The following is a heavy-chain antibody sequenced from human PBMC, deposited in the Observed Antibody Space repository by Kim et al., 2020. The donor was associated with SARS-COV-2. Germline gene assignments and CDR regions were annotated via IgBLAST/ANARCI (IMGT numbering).Heavy chain of an antibody. D-gene: IGHD2-15*01. CDR3: ARDCAGTGSGGSCYLDY. J-gene: IGHJ4*02. CDR1: GFTFSSYS. Sequence: GGSLRLSCAASGFTFSSYSMNWVRQAPGKGLEWVSSISSSSSYIYYADSVKGRFTISRDNAKNSLYLQMNSLRAEDTAVYYCARDCAGTGSGGSCYLDYWGQGTLVTVSS. CDR2: ISSSSSYI. V-gene: IGHV3-21*01.